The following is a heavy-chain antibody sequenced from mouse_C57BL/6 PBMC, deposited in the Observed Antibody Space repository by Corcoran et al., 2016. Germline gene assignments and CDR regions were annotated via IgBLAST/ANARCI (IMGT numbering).Heavy chain of an antibody. J-gene: IGHJ2*01. CDR3: ARRSTMIYQRYYFDY. CDR1: GYTFTDYN. D-gene: IGHD2-4*01. V-gene: IGHV1-18*01. Sequence: EVQLQQSGPELVKPGASVKIPCKASGYTFTDYNMDWVKQSHGKSLEWIGDINPNNGGTIYNQKFKGKATLTVDKSSSTAYMELRSLTSEDTAVYYYARRSTMIYQRYYFDYWGQGTTLTVSS. CDR2: INPNNGGT.